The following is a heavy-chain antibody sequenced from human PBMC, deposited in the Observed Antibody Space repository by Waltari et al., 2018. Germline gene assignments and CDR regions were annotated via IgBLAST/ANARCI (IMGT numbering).Heavy chain of an antibody. V-gene: IGHV4-4*02. D-gene: IGHD6-13*01. CDR1: GGSISSSNW. CDR2: IYQSGST. J-gene: IGHJ4*02. CDR3: ARKPRIAAAGTSSFTDY. Sequence: QVQLQESGPGLVKPSGTLSLTCAVSGGSISSSNWWSWVRQPPGKGLEGIGEIYQSGSTNYNPSLKSRVTISVDKSKNQFSLKLSSVTAADTAVYYCARKPRIAAAGTSSFTDYWGQGTLVTVSS.